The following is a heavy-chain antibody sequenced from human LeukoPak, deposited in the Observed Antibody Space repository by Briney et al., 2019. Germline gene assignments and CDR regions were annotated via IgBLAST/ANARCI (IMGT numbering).Heavy chain of an antibody. Sequence: PSETLSLTCTVSGDSITSSSFYWGWIRQSPGKGLEWIGSIYYSGSTYYNPSLESRVTISVDTSKNQFSLKLSSVTAADTAVYYCASQDYGDYSFDYCGQGTLVTVSS. CDR3: ASQDYGDYSFDY. V-gene: IGHV4-39*01. J-gene: IGHJ4*02. CDR2: IYYSGST. D-gene: IGHD4-17*01. CDR1: GDSITSSSFY.